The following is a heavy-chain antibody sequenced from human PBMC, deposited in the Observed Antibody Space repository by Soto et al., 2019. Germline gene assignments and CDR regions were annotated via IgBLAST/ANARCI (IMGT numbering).Heavy chain of an antibody. Sequence: QVQLVQSGAEVKKPGASVKVSCKASGYTFTDYYIHWVRQAPGQGLEWMGVINPSGGSASNAQKFRGRHSRTRDPPTRTVDMELGSLGSEDTGGYYCVRDHALGGGPKRGFEYWGQGTLVTVSS. V-gene: IGHV1-46*01. J-gene: IGHJ4*02. CDR3: VRDHALGGGPKRGFEY. CDR2: INPSGGSA. CDR1: GYTFTDYY. D-gene: IGHD3-16*01.